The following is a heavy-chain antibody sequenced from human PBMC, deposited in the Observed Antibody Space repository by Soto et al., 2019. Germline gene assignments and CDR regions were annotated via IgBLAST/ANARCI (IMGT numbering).Heavy chain of an antibody. CDR3: ARGTTFSGYCSSTSCPRLYYMDV. CDR2: SNHSGST. D-gene: IGHD2-2*01. J-gene: IGHJ6*03. Sequence: SETLSLTCAVYGGSFSGYYWSWIRQPPGKGLEWIGESNHSGSTNYNPSLKSRVTISVDTSKNQFSLKLSSVTAADTAVYYCARGTTFSGYCSSTSCPRLYYMDVWGKGTTVTVSS. CDR1: GGSFSGYY. V-gene: IGHV4-34*01.